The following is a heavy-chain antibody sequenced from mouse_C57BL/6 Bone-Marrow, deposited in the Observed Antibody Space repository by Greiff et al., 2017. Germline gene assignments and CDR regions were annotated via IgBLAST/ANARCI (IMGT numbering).Heavy chain of an antibody. J-gene: IGHJ4*01. CDR3: ARWEIYYDGSSYQSAMDY. Sequence: QVQLQQPGAELVKPGASVKMSCKASGYTFTSYWITWVKQRPGQGLEWIGDIYPGSGSTNYNEKFKSKATLTVDTSSSTAYMQLSSLTSEDSAVYYCARWEIYYDGSSYQSAMDYWGQGTSVTVSS. D-gene: IGHD1-1*01. CDR2: IYPGSGST. CDR1: GYTFTSYW. V-gene: IGHV1-55*01.